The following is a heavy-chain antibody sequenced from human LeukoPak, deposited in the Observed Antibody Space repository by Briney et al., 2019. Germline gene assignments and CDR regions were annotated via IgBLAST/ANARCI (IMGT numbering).Heavy chain of an antibody. Sequence: SVKVSCKASGGTFSSYAISWVRQAPGQGLEWMGGIIPIFGTANYAQKFQGRVTITADKSTSTAYMELSSLRSGDTAVYYCARTMVRGVIYYYYYMDVWGKGTTVTVSS. CDR3: ARTMVRGVIYYYYYMDV. CDR2: IIPIFGTA. CDR1: GGTFSSYA. D-gene: IGHD3-10*01. V-gene: IGHV1-69*06. J-gene: IGHJ6*03.